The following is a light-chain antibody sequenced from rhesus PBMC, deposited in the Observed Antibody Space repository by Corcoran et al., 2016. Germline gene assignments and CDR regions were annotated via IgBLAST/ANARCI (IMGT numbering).Light chain of an antibody. CDR3: QQHDTYPWT. Sequence: DIQMTQSPSSLSASVGDRVTITCRASQGINNWLAWYQQKPGKAPKLLINRVSKLEVGVPSRISASGAGASFTLTISSLRPEDIASYYCQQHDTYPWTFGQGTKVEVK. CDR1: QGINNW. V-gene: IGKV1-69*01. CDR2: RVS. J-gene: IGKJ1*01.